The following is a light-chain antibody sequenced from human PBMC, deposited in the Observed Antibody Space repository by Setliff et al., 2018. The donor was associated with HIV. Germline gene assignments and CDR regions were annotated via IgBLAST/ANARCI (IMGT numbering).Light chain of an antibody. J-gene: IGLJ1*01. CDR3: SSYTTSSTLYV. CDR2: DVI. CDR1: SSDVGGYYS. Sequence: QSVLPQPASVSGSPGQSITLSCTGISSDVGGYYSVSWYQQHPGKAPKLMIYDVINRPSGVSNRFSGSRSGNTASLTISGLQVEDEADYYCSSYTTSSTLYVFGPGTKVTVL. V-gene: IGLV2-14*03.